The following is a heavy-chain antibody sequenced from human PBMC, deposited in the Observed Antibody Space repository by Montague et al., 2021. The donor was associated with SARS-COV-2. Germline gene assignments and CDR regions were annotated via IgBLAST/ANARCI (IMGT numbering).Heavy chain of an antibody. CDR3: ARGPSSRYYYGSGNYQYFES. Sequence: SKTLSLTCAVYGGSFSGYYWSWIRQPPGKGLEWMGESNHSGSTDYMPPLKRRVTHSRDTSKRQFSLKLSSLTAADTAVYYCARGPSSRYYYGSGNYQYFESWRPGTLVTVSS. CDR2: SNHSGST. CDR1: GGSFSGYY. D-gene: IGHD3-10*01. J-gene: IGHJ1*01. V-gene: IGHV4-34*01.